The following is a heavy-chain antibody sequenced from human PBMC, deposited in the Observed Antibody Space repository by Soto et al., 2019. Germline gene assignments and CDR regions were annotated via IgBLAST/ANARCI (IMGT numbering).Heavy chain of an antibody. CDR3: ARSHCSGGSCYPYYYYYMDV. CDR2: IIPILGIA. J-gene: IGHJ6*03. V-gene: IGHV1-69*02. D-gene: IGHD2-15*01. CDR1: GGTFSSYT. Sequence: SVKVSCKASGGTFSSYTISWVRQAPGQGLEWMGRIIPILGIANYAQKFQGRVTITADKSTSTAYMELSSLRSEDTAVYYCARSHCSGGSCYPYYYYYMDVWGKGTTVTVSS.